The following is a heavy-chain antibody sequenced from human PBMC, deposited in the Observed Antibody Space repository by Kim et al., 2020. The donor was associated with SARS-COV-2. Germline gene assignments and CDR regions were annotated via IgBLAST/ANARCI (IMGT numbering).Heavy chain of an antibody. J-gene: IGHJ4*02. D-gene: IGHD6-13*01. Sequence: NYAQKFQGRVTITADKSTSTAYMELSSLRSEDTAVYYCARDEVRSSSFDYCGQGTLVTVSS. V-gene: IGHV1-69*04. CDR3: ARDEVRSSSFDY.